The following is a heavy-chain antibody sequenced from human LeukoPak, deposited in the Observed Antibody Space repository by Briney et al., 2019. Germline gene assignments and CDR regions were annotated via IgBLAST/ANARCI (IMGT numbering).Heavy chain of an antibody. V-gene: IGHV3-30*18. D-gene: IGHD6-19*01. CDR1: GFTFSSYG. CDR2: ISYDGSNK. J-gene: IGHJ6*02. Sequence: GSSLRLSCAASGFTFSSYGMRWVRQAPGKGLEWVAVISYDGSNKYYADSVKGRFTISRDNSKNTLYLQMNSLRAEDTAVYYCAKDLIAVAGEGYYYGMDVWGQGTTVTVSS. CDR3: AKDLIAVAGEGYYYGMDV.